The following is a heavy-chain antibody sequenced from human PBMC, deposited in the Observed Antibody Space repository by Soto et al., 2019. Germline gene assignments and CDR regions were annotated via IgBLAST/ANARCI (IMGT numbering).Heavy chain of an antibody. CDR3: APYGSGIYYISRDQY. CDR1: GGSFSGYC. D-gene: IGHD3-10*01. V-gene: IGHV4-34*01. CDR2: IDHNGHT. J-gene: IGHJ4*02. Sequence: QVQLQQWGAGLLKPSETLSLTCAVYGGSFSGYCWSWIRQSPGKGLEWIGEIDHNGHTNYNPSLKSRVTILVDKSKTQFSLRLSSTTAADTATYYCAPYGSGIYYISRDQYWGQGTLVTVSS.